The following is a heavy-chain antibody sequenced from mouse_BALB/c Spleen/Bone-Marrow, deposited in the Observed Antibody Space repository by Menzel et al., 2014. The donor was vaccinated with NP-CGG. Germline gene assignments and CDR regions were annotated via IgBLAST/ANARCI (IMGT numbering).Heavy chain of an antibody. CDR2: IYPGDGDT. J-gene: IGHJ3*01. V-gene: IGHV1-80*01. CDR3: AREDGSSPFAY. D-gene: IGHD1-1*01. CDR1: GYAFSSYW. Sequence: QVQLQQSGAELVRPGSSVKISCKASGYAFSSYWMNWVKQRPGQGLEWIGQIYPGDGDTNYNGKFKGKATLIADKSSSTAYMQLRSLTSEDSAVYFCAREDGSSPFAYWGQGTLVTVSA.